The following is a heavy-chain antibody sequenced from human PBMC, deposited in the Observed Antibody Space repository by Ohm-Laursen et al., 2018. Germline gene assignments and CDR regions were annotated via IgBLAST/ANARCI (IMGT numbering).Heavy chain of an antibody. CDR3: AQAGGYYFDSSGYYYEDY. J-gene: IGHJ4*02. CDR2: ISGSGGGM. Sequence: SLRLSCAASGFTFSSYAMSWVRQAPGKGLEWVSTISGSGGGMYFADSVKGRFTISRDNSKNTVFLQMNSLRAEDTALYYCAQAGGYYFDSSGYYYEDYWGQGTLVTVSS. V-gene: IGHV3-23*01. D-gene: IGHD3-22*01. CDR1: GFTFSSYA.